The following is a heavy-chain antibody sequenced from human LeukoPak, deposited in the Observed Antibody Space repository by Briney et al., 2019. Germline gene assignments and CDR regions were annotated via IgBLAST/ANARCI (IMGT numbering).Heavy chain of an antibody. CDR2: ISGSGGST. CDR1: GFTFSNYA. Sequence: GGSLRLSCAASGFTFSNYAMSWVRQAPGKGLEWVSDISGSGGSTYYADSVKGRFIISRDNSKNTLYLQMNSLRAEDTAVYYCARGSDFDYWGQGTLVTVSS. J-gene: IGHJ4*02. V-gene: IGHV3-23*01. CDR3: ARGSDFDY.